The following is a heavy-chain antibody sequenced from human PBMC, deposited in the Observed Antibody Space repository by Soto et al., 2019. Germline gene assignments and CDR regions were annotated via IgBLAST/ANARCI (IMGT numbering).Heavy chain of an antibody. CDR1: GYTFTNYY. J-gene: IGHJ6*02. CDR2: INPNSGDT. D-gene: IGHD3-22*01. CDR3: ARDWYYYDSSGYSKPVWYYYYGMDV. Sequence: ASVKVSCKASGYTFTNYYIHWVRQAPGQGLEWMGRINPNSGDTSFAPKFQGRVTMTRDTSIRTAYMQLSSLRSDDTAVYYCARDWYYYDSSGYSKPVWYYYYGMDVCGQGTTVTVYS. V-gene: IGHV1-2*06.